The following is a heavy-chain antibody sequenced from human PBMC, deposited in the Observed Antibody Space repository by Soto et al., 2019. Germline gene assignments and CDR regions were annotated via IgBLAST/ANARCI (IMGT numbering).Heavy chain of an antibody. Sequence: SDTLSLTCTVSGVSISSGDYYWSWIRQPPGKGLEWIGYIYYSGSTYYNPSLKSRVTISVDTSKNQFSLKLSSVTAADTAVYYCASIVLLYGMDVWGQGTTVTVSS. CDR1: GVSISSGDYY. J-gene: IGHJ6*02. V-gene: IGHV4-30-4*02. D-gene: IGHD3-10*01. CDR2: IYYSGST. CDR3: ASIVLLYGMDV.